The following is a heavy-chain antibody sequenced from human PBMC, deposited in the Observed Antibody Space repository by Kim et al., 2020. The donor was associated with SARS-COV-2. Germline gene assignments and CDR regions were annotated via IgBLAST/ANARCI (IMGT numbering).Heavy chain of an antibody. CDR2: FDPEDGET. CDR1: GYTLTELS. V-gene: IGHV1-24*01. D-gene: IGHD2-15*01. CDR3: ATGRVAGPPAWFDP. Sequence: ASVKVSCKVSGYTLTELSMHWVRQAPGKGLEWMGGFDPEDGETIYAQKFQGRVTMTEDTSTDTAYMEPSSLISEDTAVYYCATGRVAGPPAWFDPWGQGTLVTGSS. J-gene: IGHJ5*02.